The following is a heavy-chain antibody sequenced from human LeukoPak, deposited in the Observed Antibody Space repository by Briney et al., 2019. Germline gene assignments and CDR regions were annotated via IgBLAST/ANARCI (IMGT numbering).Heavy chain of an antibody. J-gene: IGHJ4*02. CDR2: VKQDGSEK. D-gene: IGHD3-10*01. CDR3: ATAVLWFGELFPYYFDY. V-gene: IGHV3-7*01. Sequence: GGSLRLSCAASGFTFSSYWMSWVRQAPGKGLEWVANVKQDGSEKYYVDSVKGRFTISRDNAKNSLYLQMNSLRAEDTAVYYCATAVLWFGELFPYYFDYWGQGTLVTVSS. CDR1: GFTFSSYW.